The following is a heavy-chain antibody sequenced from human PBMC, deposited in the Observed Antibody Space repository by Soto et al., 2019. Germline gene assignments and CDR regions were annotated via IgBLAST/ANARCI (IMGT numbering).Heavy chain of an antibody. Sequence: QVQLQESGPGLVKPSETLSLTCTYSGGSMSGYHWTWIRQSPGKALEFIGSVFDSGSTTSNPSLRSRVAVSIDASKKQFCLTPSSVTATDTSVFYCASCLNSAGSCVAFLRWGQGTLVTGSS. CDR1: GGSMSGYH. CDR2: VFDSGST. D-gene: IGHD2-15*01. V-gene: IGHV4-59*01. J-gene: IGHJ1*01. CDR3: ASCLNSAGSCVAFLR.